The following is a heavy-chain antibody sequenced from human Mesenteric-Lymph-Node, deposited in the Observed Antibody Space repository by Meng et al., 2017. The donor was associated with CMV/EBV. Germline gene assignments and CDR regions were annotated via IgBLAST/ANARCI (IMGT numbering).Heavy chain of an antibody. CDR3: ARSDYGGNSAPLDY. J-gene: IGHJ4*02. V-gene: IGHV4-59*05. D-gene: IGHD4-23*01. Sequence: SETLSLTCTVSGGSISSYYWSWIRQPPGKGLEWIGSIYYSGSTYYNPSLKSRVTISVDTSKNQFSLKLSSVTAADTAVYYCARSDYGGNSAPLDYWGQGTLVTVSS. CDR2: IYYSGST. CDR1: GGSISSYY.